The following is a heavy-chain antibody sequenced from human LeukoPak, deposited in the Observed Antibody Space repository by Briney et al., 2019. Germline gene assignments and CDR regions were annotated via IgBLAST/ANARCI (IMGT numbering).Heavy chain of an antibody. CDR3: ARPYYYDSSGYSSVGY. J-gene: IGHJ4*02. D-gene: IGHD3-22*01. CDR2: IKQDGSEK. V-gene: IGHV3-7*01. Sequence: GGSLRLSCAASGFTFSSYWMSWVRQAPGKGLEWVANIKQDGSEKYYVDSVKGRFTISRDNSKNTLYLQMNSLRAEDTAVYYCARPYYYDSSGYSSVGYWGQGTLVTVSS. CDR1: GFTFSSYW.